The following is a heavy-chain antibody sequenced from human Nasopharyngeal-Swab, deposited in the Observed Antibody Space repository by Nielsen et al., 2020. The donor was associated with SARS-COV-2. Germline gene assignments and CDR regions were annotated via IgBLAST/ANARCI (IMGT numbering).Heavy chain of an antibody. J-gene: IGHJ3*02. CDR1: GGFISGYY. D-gene: IGHD5-18*01. CDR2: IYYSGNT. CDR3: ARDDTAYAFDI. Sequence: SETLSLTCTVSGGFISGYYWSWIRQPPGKGLEYIGYIYYSGNTNYNPSLKSRVTISVDTSKSQFSLKLSSVTAADAGVYYCARDDTAYAFDIWGQGTLVSFSS. V-gene: IGHV4-59*01.